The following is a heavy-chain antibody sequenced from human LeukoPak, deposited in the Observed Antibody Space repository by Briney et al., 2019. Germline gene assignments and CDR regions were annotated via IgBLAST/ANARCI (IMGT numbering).Heavy chain of an antibody. Sequence: IRYDGSNKYYADSVKGRFTISRDNSKNTLYLQMNSLRAEDTAVYYYAKEDSSGAFDYWGQGTLVTVSS. D-gene: IGHD3-22*01. CDR2: IRYDGSNK. V-gene: IGHV3-30*02. J-gene: IGHJ4*02. CDR3: AKEDSSGAFDY.